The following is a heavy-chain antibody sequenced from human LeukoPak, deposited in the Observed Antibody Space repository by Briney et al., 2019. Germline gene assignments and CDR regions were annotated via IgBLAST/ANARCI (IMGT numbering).Heavy chain of an antibody. CDR1: GFTFSSYS. CDR3: ARTIERVVPAAILGFGGWFDP. J-gene: IGHJ5*02. V-gene: IGHV3-21*04. Sequence: PGGSLRLSCAASGFTFSSYSMNWVRQAPGKGLEWVSSISSSSSYIYYADSVKGRFTISRDNSKNTLYLQMNSLRAEDTAVYYCARTIERVVPAAILGFGGWFDPWGQGTLVTVSS. CDR2: ISSSSSYI. D-gene: IGHD2-2*02.